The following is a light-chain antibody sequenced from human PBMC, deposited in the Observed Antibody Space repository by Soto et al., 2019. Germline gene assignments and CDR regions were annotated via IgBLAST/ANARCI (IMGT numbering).Light chain of an antibody. CDR2: GAS. CDR1: QSISDN. CDR3: QQYKSWPPLT. J-gene: IGKJ4*01. V-gene: IGKV3-15*01. Sequence: DIVMTQSPAILSVSLGERATLSCLASQSISDNLAWYQQRSGQAPRLLIYGASTRATGVPARFSGVGSGTEFTLTISTLQSDDFAIYDCQQYKSWPPLTFGGGTKVE.